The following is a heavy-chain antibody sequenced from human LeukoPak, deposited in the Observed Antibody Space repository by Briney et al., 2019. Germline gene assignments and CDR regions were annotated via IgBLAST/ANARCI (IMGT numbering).Heavy chain of an antibody. J-gene: IGHJ4*02. CDR3: ARVGKYDVLTGTDY. CDR1: GLTFSSYS. CDR2: ISGSSSYI. Sequence: GGSLRLSCAASGLTFSSYSMNWVRQVPGKGLEWVSSISGSSSYIYYADSVKGRFTISRDNAKNSLYLQMNSLRAEDTAVYYCARVGKYDVLTGTDYWGQGTLVAVSS. D-gene: IGHD3-9*01. V-gene: IGHV3-21*01.